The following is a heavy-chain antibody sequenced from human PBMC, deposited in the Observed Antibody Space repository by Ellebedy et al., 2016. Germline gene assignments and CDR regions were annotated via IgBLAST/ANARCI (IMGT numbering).Heavy chain of an antibody. CDR1: GYTFTGYY. CDR3: ARGLVSGGSSWYLGDYYYYYMDV. Sequence: ASVKVSXKASGYTFTGYYMHWVRQAPGQGLEWMGWINPNSGGTNYAQKFQGRVTMTRDTSISTAYMELSRLRSDDTAVYYCARGLVSGGSSWYLGDYYYYYMDVWGKGTTVTVSS. J-gene: IGHJ6*03. D-gene: IGHD6-13*01. V-gene: IGHV1-2*02. CDR2: INPNSGGT.